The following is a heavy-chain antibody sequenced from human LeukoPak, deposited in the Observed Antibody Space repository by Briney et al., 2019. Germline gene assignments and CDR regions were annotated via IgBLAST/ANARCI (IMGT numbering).Heavy chain of an antibody. CDR1: GYTFTSYY. CDR2: ISPSGGST. D-gene: IGHD2-21*02. Sequence: ASVKVSCKASGYTFTSYYMHWVRQAPGQGLEWMGIISPSGGSTSYAQKFQGRVTMTRDTSTSTVYMELSSLRSEDAAVYYCAREVRRVTHAYYFDYWGQGTLVTVSS. J-gene: IGHJ4*02. V-gene: IGHV1-46*01. CDR3: AREVRRVTHAYYFDY.